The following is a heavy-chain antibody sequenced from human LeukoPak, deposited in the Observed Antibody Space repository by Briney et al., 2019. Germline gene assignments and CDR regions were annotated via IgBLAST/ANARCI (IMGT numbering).Heavy chain of an antibody. CDR1: GYTFTSYA. CDR2: MNSNSGNT. V-gene: IGHV1-8*03. J-gene: IGHJ5*02. Sequence: ASVKVSCKASGYTFTSYAIKWVRQAPGQGLEWMGWMNSNSGNTGYAQKFQGRVTITRNTSISTAYMELSSLRSEDTAVYYCARGTPIPTYYDFWTEPRYWFDPWGQGTLVTVSS. CDR3: ARGTPIPTYYDFWTEPRYWFDP. D-gene: IGHD3-3*01.